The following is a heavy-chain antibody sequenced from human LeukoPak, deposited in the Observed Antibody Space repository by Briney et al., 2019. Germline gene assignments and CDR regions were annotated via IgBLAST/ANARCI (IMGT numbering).Heavy chain of an antibody. CDR3: ARAGEGYCSSTSCWNWFDP. V-gene: IGHV3-23*01. CDR2: FSGSGGST. Sequence: PGGSLRLSCAASGFIFSNYAMSWVRQAPGKGLQWVSAFSGSGGSTYYADSVKGRFTISRDNAKNSLYLQMNSLRAEDTAVYYCARAGEGYCSSTSCWNWFDPWGQGTLVTVSS. CDR1: GFIFSNYA. J-gene: IGHJ5*02. D-gene: IGHD2-2*01.